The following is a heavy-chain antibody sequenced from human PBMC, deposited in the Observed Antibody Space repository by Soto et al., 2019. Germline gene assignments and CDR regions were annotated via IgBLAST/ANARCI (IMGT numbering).Heavy chain of an antibody. CDR2: IASGSTYT. CDR3: ARRSDSSRFDF. CDR1: GFTFSDNY. J-gene: IGHJ4*02. D-gene: IGHD2-21*01. V-gene: IGHV3-11*06. Sequence: QVQMVESGGGLVKPGGSLRLSCAASGFTFSDNYMSWIRQSPGKGLEWVSYIASGSTYTKYADSVKGRFTISRDNAKNSLYLQMISLRAGDTAVFYCARRSDSSRFDFWGQGTLVTVSS.